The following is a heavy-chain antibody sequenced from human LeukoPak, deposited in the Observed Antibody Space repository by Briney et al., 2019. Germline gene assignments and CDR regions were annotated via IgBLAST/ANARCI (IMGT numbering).Heavy chain of an antibody. CDR3: ARDPGGSKPAHLDY. CDR2: ISSSGTYI. CDR1: GFTFSGYN. D-gene: IGHD1-26*01. J-gene: IGHJ4*02. V-gene: IGHV3-21*06. Sequence: GGSLRLSCAVSGFTFSGYNMNWVRQAPGKGLEWVSFISSSGTYIYYADSAKGRFIISRDNAKSSLYLQMNSLRVEDTAVYYCARDPGGSKPAHLDYWGQGTLVSVPS.